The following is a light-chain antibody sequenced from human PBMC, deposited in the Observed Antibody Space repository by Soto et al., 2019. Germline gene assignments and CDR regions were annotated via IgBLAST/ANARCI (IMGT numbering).Light chain of an antibody. CDR3: TSYTSITTVV. CDR2: DVT. Sequence: QSALTQPASVSGSPGQSITISCTGTSNDVGGYNYVSWYQHHPGKAPKLMIYDVTNRPSGISNRFSGSKSGNTASLIISGLQAEDEADYYCTSYTSITTVVFGGGTKVTVL. V-gene: IGLV2-14*03. J-gene: IGLJ2*01. CDR1: SNDVGGYNY.